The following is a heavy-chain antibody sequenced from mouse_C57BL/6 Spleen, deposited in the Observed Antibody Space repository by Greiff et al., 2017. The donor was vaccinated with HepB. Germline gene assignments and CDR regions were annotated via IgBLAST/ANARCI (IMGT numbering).Heavy chain of an antibody. J-gene: IGHJ4*01. D-gene: IGHD2-5*01. Sequence: VQLQQSGAELVKPGASVKMSCKASGYTFTSYWITWVKQRPGQGLEWIGDIYPGSGSTNCNEKFKSKATLTVDTSSSTAYMQLSSLTSEDSAVYYCAREAYSRGMDYWGQGTSVTVSS. V-gene: IGHV1-55*01. CDR3: AREAYSRGMDY. CDR1: GYTFTSYW. CDR2: IYPGSGST.